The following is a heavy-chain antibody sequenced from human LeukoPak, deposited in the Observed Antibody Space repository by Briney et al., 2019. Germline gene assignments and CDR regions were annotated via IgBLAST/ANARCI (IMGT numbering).Heavy chain of an antibody. J-gene: IGHJ4*02. Sequence: SETLSLNCTVSGASVNSHNYYWSWVRQPPGKGLEWIGEINHSGSTNYNPSLKSRVTISVDTSKNQFSLKLSSVTAADTAVYYCARGRLSGVSKEWGQGTLVTVSS. CDR1: GASVNSHNYY. D-gene: IGHD6-19*01. CDR3: ARGRLSGVSKE. CDR2: INHSGST. V-gene: IGHV4-39*07.